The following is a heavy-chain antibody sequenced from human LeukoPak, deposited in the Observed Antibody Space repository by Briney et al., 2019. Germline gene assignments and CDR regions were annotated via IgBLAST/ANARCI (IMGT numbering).Heavy chain of an antibody. J-gene: IGHJ4*02. CDR3: ARAPYSSGWRPFDY. CDR1: GFTFSGYG. D-gene: IGHD6-19*01. CDR2: ISYDGNNK. V-gene: IGHV3-30*03. Sequence: GSSLRLSCAASGFTFSGYGMHWVRRAPGKGLEWVAVISYDGNNKYYADSVKGRFTISRDNSKNTLYLQMNSLRADDTAVYYCARAPYSSGWRPFDYWGQGTLVTVSS.